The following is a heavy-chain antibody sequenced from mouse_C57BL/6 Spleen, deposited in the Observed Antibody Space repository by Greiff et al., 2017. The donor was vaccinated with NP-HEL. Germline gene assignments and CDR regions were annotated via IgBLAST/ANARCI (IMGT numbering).Heavy chain of an antibody. J-gene: IGHJ4*01. D-gene: IGHD3-1*01. V-gene: IGHV1-80*01. CDR3: ARGALGYAMDY. Sequence: VQLQQSGAELVKPGASVKISCKASGYAFSSYWMNWVKQRPGKGLEWIGQIYPGDGDTNYNGKFKGKATLTADKSSSTAYMQLSSLTSEDSAVYFCARGALGYAMDYWGQGTSVTVSS. CDR2: IYPGDGDT. CDR1: GYAFSSYW.